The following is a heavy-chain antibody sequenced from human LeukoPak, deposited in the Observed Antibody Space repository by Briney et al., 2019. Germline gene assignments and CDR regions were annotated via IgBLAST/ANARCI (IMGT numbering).Heavy chain of an antibody. V-gene: IGHV3-7*01. CDR3: AREVACSGGSCSTGLFNY. Sequence: GGSLRLSCAASGFTFSSYCMSWLRQAPGKGLEWVANIMQDGSDKYYVDSVKGRFTISRDNAKNSLYLQMNSRRAEDTAVYYCAREVACSGGSCSTGLFNYWGQGTLVTVSS. CDR2: IMQDGSDK. CDR1: GFTFSSYC. J-gene: IGHJ4*02. D-gene: IGHD2-15*01.